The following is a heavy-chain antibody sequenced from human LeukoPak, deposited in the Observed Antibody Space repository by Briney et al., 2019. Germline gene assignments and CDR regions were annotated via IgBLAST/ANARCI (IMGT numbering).Heavy chain of an antibody. CDR3: ARSISDYSGGWSLL. V-gene: IGHV6-1*01. J-gene: IGHJ4*02. D-gene: IGHD6-19*01. CDR2: TYYKSKWYN. Sequence: RTYYKSKWYNDYAVSVKSRITINSDRSKNQFSLQLKSVTPEDTAVHYCARSISDYSGGWSLLWGQGTLVTVSS.